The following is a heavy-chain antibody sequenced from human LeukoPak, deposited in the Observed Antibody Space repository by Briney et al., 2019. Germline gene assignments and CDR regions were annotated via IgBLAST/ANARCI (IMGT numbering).Heavy chain of an antibody. J-gene: IGHJ6*02. CDR2: INHSGST. CDR3: ARIRGDYYGMDV. V-gene: IGHV4-34*01. Sequence: PSETLSLTCAVYGGSFSGYYWSWIRQPPGKGLEWIGEINHSGSTNYNPSLKSRVTISVDTSKNQFSLKLSSVTAADTAVYYCARIRGDYYGMDVWGQGTTVAVSS. CDR1: GGSFSGYY. D-gene: IGHD3-3*01.